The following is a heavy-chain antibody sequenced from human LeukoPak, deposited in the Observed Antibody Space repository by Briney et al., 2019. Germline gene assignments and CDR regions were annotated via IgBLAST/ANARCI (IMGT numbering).Heavy chain of an antibody. D-gene: IGHD3-22*01. Sequence: GRSLRLSCAASGFTFSSYAMSWVRQAPGKGLEWVSAISGSGGSTYYADSVKGRFTISRDNSKNTLYLQMNSLRAEDTAVYYCAKPPYYYDSSGYYTALYWGQGTLVTVSS. CDR3: AKPPYYYDSSGYYTALY. J-gene: IGHJ4*02. CDR2: ISGSGGST. V-gene: IGHV3-23*01. CDR1: GFTFSSYA.